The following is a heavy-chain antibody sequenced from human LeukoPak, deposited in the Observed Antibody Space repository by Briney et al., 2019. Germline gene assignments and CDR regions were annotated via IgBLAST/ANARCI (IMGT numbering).Heavy chain of an antibody. D-gene: IGHD2-2*01. J-gene: IGHJ5*02. Sequence: SETLSLTCAVSGGSISNYYWTWIRQPPGKGLEWIGYIYYTGSTNYNPSLKSRVTISVDTSKNQFSLKLSSVTAADTAVYYCARGPVVVPAAMRVRWFDPWGQGTLVTVSS. V-gene: IGHV4-59*12. CDR3: ARGPVVVPAAMRVRWFDP. CDR2: IYYTGST. CDR1: GGSISNYY.